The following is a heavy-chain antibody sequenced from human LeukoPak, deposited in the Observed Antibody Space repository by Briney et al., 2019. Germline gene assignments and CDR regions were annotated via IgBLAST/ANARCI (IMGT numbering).Heavy chain of an antibody. Sequence: GGSLRLSCAASGFTFSSYSMNWVRQAPGKGLEWVSSISSSSSYIYYADSVKGRFTISRDNAKNSLYLQMNSLRAEDTAVYYCARGVGYYYDSSGYSPSVYYYYYYMDAWGKGTTVTVSS. D-gene: IGHD3-22*01. CDR1: GFTFSSYS. CDR3: ARGVGYYYDSSGYSPSVYYYYYYMDA. CDR2: ISSSSSYI. V-gene: IGHV3-21*01. J-gene: IGHJ6*03.